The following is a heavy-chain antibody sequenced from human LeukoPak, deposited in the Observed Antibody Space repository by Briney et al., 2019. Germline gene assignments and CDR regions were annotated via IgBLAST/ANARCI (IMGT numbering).Heavy chain of an antibody. D-gene: IGHD1-26*01. J-gene: IGHJ6*03. V-gene: IGHV1-8*01. CDR2: MNPNSGNT. CDR3: ARVRGGWNYMDV. Sequence: GASVKVSRKASGYTFTSYDINWVRQATGQGLEWMGWMNPNSGNTGYAQKFQGRVTMTRNTSISTAYMELSSLRSEDTAVYYCARVRGGWNYMDVWGKGTTVTVSS. CDR1: GYTFTSYD.